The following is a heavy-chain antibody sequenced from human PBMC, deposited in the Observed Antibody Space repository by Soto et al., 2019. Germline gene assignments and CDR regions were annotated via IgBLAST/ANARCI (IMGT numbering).Heavy chain of an antibody. D-gene: IGHD4-17*01. V-gene: IGHV1-8*01. Sequence: ASVKVSCKASGYTSTSYDINWVRQATGQGLEWMGWMNPNSGNTGSAQRFQGRLTMTRNTSINTAYMELTSLTSEDAAVYFCARVHTVTTYFDFWGRGTLVTVSS. J-gene: IGHJ2*01. CDR2: MNPNSGNT. CDR1: GYTSTSYD. CDR3: ARVHTVTTYFDF.